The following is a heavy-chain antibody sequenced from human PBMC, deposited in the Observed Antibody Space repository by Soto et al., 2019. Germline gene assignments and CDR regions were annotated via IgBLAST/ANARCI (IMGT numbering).Heavy chain of an antibody. D-gene: IGHD2-15*01. CDR2: ISSSSSTI. CDR3: ARDKGRSPIDY. CDR1: GFTFSSYS. J-gene: IGHJ4*02. Sequence: EVQLVESGGGLVQPGGSLRISCAASGFTFSSYSMNWVRQAPGKGLEWVSYISSSSSTIYYADSVKGRFTISRDNAKNSLYLQMNSLRAEDTAVYYCARDKGRSPIDYWGQGTLVTVSS. V-gene: IGHV3-48*01.